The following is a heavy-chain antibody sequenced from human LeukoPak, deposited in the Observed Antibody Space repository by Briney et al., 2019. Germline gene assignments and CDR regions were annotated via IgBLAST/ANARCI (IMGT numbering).Heavy chain of an antibody. CDR2: IAYDGSHK. J-gene: IGHJ5*02. D-gene: IGHD2-8*01. Sequence: GGSLTLSCAASGLTFSKYAFHWVRQAPGKGLEWVVIIAYDGSHKYYAGSMKGRFSISRDNSNNTVLLQMNSLRPADTAVYYCARDQLYCSDGTCSAHNWFDPWGQGTLVTVSS. CDR1: GLTFSKYA. V-gene: IGHV3-30-3*01. CDR3: ARDQLYCSDGTCSAHNWFDP.